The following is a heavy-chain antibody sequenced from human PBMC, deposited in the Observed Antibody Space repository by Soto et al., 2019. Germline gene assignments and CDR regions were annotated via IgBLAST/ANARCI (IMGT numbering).Heavy chain of an antibody. CDR2: IGTAGDT. CDR1: GFTFSSYD. J-gene: IGHJ4*02. D-gene: IGHD3-16*01. CDR3: ARAVPGSLGY. V-gene: IGHV3-13*01. Sequence: VHLVESGGGLVQPGGSLRLSCAASGFTFSSYDMHWVRQATGKGLEWVSAIGTAGDTYYPGSVKGRFTMARQNAKISLYLPMNTLTAGDPLLCLCARAVPGSLGYWGQGPLVTVAA.